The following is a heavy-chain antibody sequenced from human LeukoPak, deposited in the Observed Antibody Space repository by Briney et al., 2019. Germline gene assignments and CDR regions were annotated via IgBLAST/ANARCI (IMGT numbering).Heavy chain of an antibody. CDR3: ARGGYRPIDFDY. V-gene: IGHV4-59*01. Sequence: KPSETLSLTCTVSGGSISSYYWSWIRQPPGKGLKWIGYIYYSGSTNYNPSLKSRVTISVDTSKNQFSLKLSSVTAADTAVYYCARGGYRPIDFDYWGQGTLVTVSS. J-gene: IGHJ4*02. D-gene: IGHD3-16*02. CDR1: GGSISSYY. CDR2: IYYSGST.